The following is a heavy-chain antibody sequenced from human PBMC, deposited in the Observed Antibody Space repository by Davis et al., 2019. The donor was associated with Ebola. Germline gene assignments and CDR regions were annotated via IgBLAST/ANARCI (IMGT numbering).Heavy chain of an antibody. Sequence: GGSLRLSCAASGFTFSSYAMHWVRQAPGKGLEWVAVISFDGSDTYYADSVKGRFTISRDNSKNTLYLQMNSLRAEDTAVYYCAREGWQCSSTTCYGNFDYWGQGALGTVPS. CDR3: AREGWQCSSTTCYGNFDY. V-gene: IGHV3-30-3*01. J-gene: IGHJ4*02. CDR1: GFTFSSYA. CDR2: ISFDGSDT. D-gene: IGHD2-2*01.